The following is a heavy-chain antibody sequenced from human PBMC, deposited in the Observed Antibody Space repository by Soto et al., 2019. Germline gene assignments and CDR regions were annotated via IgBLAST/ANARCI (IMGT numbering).Heavy chain of an antibody. Sequence: SETLSLTCAVYGGSFSGYYWSWIRQPPGKGLAWIGEINHSGSTNYNPSLKSRVTIAVDTSKNQFSLKLNSVTAADTAVYYCARRPLGYCSGGTCYRPYYFDYWGQGILVTVSS. CDR3: ARRPLGYCSGGTCYRPYYFDY. CDR2: INHSGST. CDR1: GGSFSGYY. J-gene: IGHJ4*02. D-gene: IGHD2-15*01. V-gene: IGHV4-34*01.